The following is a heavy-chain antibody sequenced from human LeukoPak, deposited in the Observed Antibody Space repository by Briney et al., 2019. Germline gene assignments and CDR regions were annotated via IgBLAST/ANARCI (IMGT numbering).Heavy chain of an antibody. CDR1: DFSFSSYT. J-gene: IGHJ4*02. CDR2: ISSGGSTI. D-gene: IGHD2-2*02. CDR3: AREIVVVPAAIPYFDY. V-gene: IGHV3-48*01. Sequence: GGSLRLSCGASDFSFSSYTMNWVRQAPGRGLEWVSSISSGGSTINYADSVKGRFTISRDNSKNTLYLQMNSLRVEDTAVYYCAREIVVVPAAIPYFDYWGQGTLVTVSS.